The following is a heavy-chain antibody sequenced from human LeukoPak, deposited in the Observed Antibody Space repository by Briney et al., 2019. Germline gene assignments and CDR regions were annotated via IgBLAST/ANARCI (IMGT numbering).Heavy chain of an antibody. CDR3: ASRIAVAGFDY. CDR2: IYPGDSDT. Sequence: GESLKISCKGSGYSFTSYWNGWVRQIPGKGLEWMGIIYPGDSDTRYRPSFQGQVTISADKSISTAYLQWSSLKASDTGMYYCASRIAVAGFDYWGQGTLVTVSS. D-gene: IGHD6-19*01. J-gene: IGHJ4*02. CDR1: GYSFTSYW. V-gene: IGHV5-51*01.